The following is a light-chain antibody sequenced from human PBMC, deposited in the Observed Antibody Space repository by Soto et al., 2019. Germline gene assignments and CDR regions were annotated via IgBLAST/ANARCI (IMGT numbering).Light chain of an antibody. V-gene: IGKV1-39*01. CDR2: ITS. Sequence: DIQMTQSPSSLSAFVGDRVTITCRASQGVGNYLSWYQQKQGKAPKLLIHITSNLQSGVPSRFSGSGYGTEFTLTISSLQPDDFATYYCQQSYSSPPTFGQGTKVDIK. CDR3: QQSYSSPPT. CDR1: QGVGNY. J-gene: IGKJ1*01.